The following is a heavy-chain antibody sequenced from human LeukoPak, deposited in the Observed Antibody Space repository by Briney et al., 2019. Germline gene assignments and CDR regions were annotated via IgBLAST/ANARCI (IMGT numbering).Heavy chain of an antibody. CDR1: GGSISSYY. CDR2: IYYSGST. J-gene: IGHJ4*02. Sequence: SETLSPTCTVSGGSISSYYWSWIRQPPGKGLEWIGYIYYSGSTNYNPSLKSRVTISVDTSKSQFSLKLRSVTAADTAVYYCARDHSGTNYVMDWGQGTLVTVSS. D-gene: IGHD4/OR15-4a*01. V-gene: IGHV4-59*01. CDR3: ARDHSGTNYVMD.